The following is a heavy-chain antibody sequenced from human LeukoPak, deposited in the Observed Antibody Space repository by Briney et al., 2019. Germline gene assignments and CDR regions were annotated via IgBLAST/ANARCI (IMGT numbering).Heavy chain of an antibody. J-gene: IGHJ4*02. CDR1: GYTFTSYY. CDR3: ARNVDSGLDY. CDR2: INPSGGST. V-gene: IGHV1-46*01. Sequence: GASVTVSCKASGYTFTSYYMHWLRQAPGQGLEWMGIINPSGGSTSYAQKFKGRVTMTRDTSTSTVYMELSRLRSEDTAVYYCARNVDSGLDYWGQGTLVTVSS. D-gene: IGHD1-26*01.